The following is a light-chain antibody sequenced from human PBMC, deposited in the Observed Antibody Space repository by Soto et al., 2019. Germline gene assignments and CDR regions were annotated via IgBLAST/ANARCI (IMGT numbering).Light chain of an antibody. V-gene: IGKV1-5*03. Sequence: DIQMTQSPSTLYASVGDRVTITCRASQSISSWLAWYQQKPGKAPKLLIYKASSLESGVPSRFRGSGSETEYTLTISSLQTDDFATYYSEQYNSLWTFGQGTKVEIK. CDR3: EQYNSLWT. CDR1: QSISSW. CDR2: KAS. J-gene: IGKJ1*01.